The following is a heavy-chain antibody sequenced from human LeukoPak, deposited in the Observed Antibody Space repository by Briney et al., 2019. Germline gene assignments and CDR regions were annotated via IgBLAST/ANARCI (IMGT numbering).Heavy chain of an antibody. CDR1: GFYFSSYL. D-gene: IGHD4-11*01. V-gene: IGHV3-7*01. Sequence: GGSLRLSCAESGFYFSSYLMCWGRQAPGKGLEWVANIKRDGGAEGDVDSVRGRFTISRDNATNSLCLQMKSLTAVDTAVYYCASPASSNFYYWGQGTLVTVSS. CDR3: ASPASSNFYY. J-gene: IGHJ4*02. CDR2: IKRDGGAE.